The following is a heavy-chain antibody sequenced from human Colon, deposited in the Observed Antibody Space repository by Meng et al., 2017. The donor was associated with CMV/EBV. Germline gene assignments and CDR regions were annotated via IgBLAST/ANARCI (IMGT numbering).Heavy chain of an antibody. D-gene: IGHD2-2*01. Sequence: SGFTFSSYWMHWVRQAPGKGLVWVSRINSDGSSTNYADSVKGRFTISRDNAKNTLYLQMNSLRAEDTAVYYCARDCSSTSCYRTGFDPWGQGTLVTVSS. CDR3: ARDCSSTSCYRTGFDP. V-gene: IGHV3-74*01. J-gene: IGHJ5*02. CDR2: INSDGSST. CDR1: GFTFSSYW.